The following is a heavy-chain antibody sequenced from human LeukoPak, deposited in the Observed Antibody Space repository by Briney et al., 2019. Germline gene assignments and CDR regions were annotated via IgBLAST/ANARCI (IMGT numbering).Heavy chain of an antibody. J-gene: IGHJ4*02. CDR1: GFTFSSYA. D-gene: IGHD1-26*01. CDR3: AKTPAKVGATTPFDY. CDR2: ISGSGGST. Sequence: TGGSLRLSXAASGFTFSSYAMSWVRQAPGKGLEWVSAISGSGGSTYYADSVKGRFTISRDNSKNTLYLQMNSLRAEDTAVYYCAKTPAKVGATTPFDYWGQGTLVTVSS. V-gene: IGHV3-23*01.